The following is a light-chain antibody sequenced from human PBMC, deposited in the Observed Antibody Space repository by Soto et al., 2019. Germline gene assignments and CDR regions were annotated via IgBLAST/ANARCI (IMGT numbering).Light chain of an antibody. J-gene: IGKJ1*01. CDR3: QQYNDWWT. Sequence: EIVMTQSPATPSVSPGESATLSCRASQSVSNNLTRYQQKPGQPPRLLIYGASTRATGVPGRFSGSGSGTEFTLTISSLQSEDFAVYYCQQYNDWWTFGQGTKVDIK. CDR1: QSVSNN. CDR2: GAS. V-gene: IGKV3-15*01.